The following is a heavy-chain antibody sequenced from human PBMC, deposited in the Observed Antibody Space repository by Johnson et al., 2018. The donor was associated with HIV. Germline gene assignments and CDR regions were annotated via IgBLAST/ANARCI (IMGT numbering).Heavy chain of an antibody. D-gene: IGHD2-15*01. CDR3: ARDKCSGGSCYDDDVFDI. V-gene: IGHV3-7*01. CDR1: GFTFSRYW. Sequence: VQLVESGGGLVQPGGSLRLSCGASGFTFSRYWMSWVRQAPGKGLEWVANIKQDGSEKYYVESVKGRFTISRDNAKNSLDLQMNSLRAEDTAVYYCARDKCSGGSCYDDDVFDIWGQGTMVTVSS. J-gene: IGHJ3*02. CDR2: IKQDGSEK.